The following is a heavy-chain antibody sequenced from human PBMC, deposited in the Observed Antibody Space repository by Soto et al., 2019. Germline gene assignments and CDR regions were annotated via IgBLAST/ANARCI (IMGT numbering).Heavy chain of an antibody. CDR1: GGSMRSVSYY. V-gene: IGHV4-39*01. D-gene: IGHD2-2*01. J-gene: IGHJ4*02. Sequence: QLQLQESGPGLLKPSETLSLTCTVSGGSMRSVSYYWGWIRQPPGKGLEWIGSIYNGGTTYYNPSPKRRFTIPVDTPKNQLPLNLTFVPPPPPAVYYGAPPKTSTYSPPRYGAQGPLFTFPS. CDR3: APPKTSTYSPPRY. CDR2: IYNGGTT.